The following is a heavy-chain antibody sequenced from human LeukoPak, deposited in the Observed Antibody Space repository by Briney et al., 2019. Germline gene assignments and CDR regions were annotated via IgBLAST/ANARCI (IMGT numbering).Heavy chain of an antibody. Sequence: PSETLSLTCTVSGDSISSGDYYRSWIRQPAGNGLEWIGRISSSGSTNYNPSLKSRVTISVDTSKNQFSLKLSSVTAADTAVYFCARGPYSYDSSGAFDIWGQGTMVTVSS. J-gene: IGHJ3*02. CDR2: ISSSGST. CDR1: GDSISSGDYY. CDR3: ARGPYSYDSSGAFDI. V-gene: IGHV4-61*02. D-gene: IGHD3-22*01.